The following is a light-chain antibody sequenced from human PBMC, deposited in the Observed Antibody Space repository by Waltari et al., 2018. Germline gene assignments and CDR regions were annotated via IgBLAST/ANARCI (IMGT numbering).Light chain of an antibody. Sequence: DIQMTQSPSTLSASVGDRVTITCRASQSLSSWLAWYQQKPGKAPKLLIYKASSLESGVPSRFSGSGSGTEFTLTISSLQPDDFATYYCQQAGTFGGGTKVEIK. CDR2: KAS. CDR3: QQAGT. CDR1: QSLSSW. J-gene: IGKJ4*01. V-gene: IGKV1-5*03.